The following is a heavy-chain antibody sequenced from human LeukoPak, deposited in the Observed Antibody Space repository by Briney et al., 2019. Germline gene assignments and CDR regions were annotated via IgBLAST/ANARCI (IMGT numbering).Heavy chain of an antibody. CDR2: INHSGST. CDR1: GGSISSYY. D-gene: IGHD2-2*01. CDR3: ARQRGYCSSTSCSRWFDP. J-gene: IGHJ5*02. V-gene: IGHV4-34*01. Sequence: SETLSLTCTVSGGSISSYYWSWIRQPPGKGLEWIGGINHSGSTNYNPSLKSRVTISVDTSKNQFSLKLSSVTAADTAVYYCARQRGYCSSTSCSRWFDPWGQGTLVTVSS.